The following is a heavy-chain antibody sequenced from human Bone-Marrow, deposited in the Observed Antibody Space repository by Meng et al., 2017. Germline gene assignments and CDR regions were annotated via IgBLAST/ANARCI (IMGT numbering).Heavy chain of an antibody. CDR2: ISWNGGST. D-gene: IGHD3-3*01. Sequence: GGSLRLSCAASGFTFDDYAMHWVRQAPGKGLEWVSLISWNGGSTDYADSVKGRFTISRDNAKNSLYLQMNSLRAEDTAVYYCARETPGYYDFWSGYLISSSWEDIVATIDYWGQGTLVTVSS. CDR1: GFTFDDYA. V-gene: IGHV3-43D*03. CDR3: ARETPGYYDFWSGYLISSSWEDIVATIDY. J-gene: IGHJ4*02.